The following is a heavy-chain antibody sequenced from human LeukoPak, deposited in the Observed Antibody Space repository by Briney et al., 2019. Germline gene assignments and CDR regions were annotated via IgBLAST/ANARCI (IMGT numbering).Heavy chain of an antibody. J-gene: IGHJ4*02. CDR3: AKDRERDYGDPSPAFDY. V-gene: IGHV3-23*01. Sequence: GGSLRLSCAASGFTFSRYAMTWVRQTPGKGLEWVSSISGPGDHTYYADSVKGRFTISRDNSENALYLQMNSLRAEDTAVYYCAKDRERDYGDPSPAFDYWGQGTLVTVSS. CDR1: GFTFSRYA. D-gene: IGHD4-17*01. CDR2: ISGPGDHT.